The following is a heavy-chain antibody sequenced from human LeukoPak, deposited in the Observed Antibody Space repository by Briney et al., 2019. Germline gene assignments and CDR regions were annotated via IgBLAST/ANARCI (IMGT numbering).Heavy chain of an antibody. Sequence: SSETLSLTCTVSGGSISPYYWSWIRQPPGKDREWIAFIFYSGSTHYNPSLKSRVTISVDTSKNQFSLKLRSVTAADTAMYYCAREGYASNWYPDWGQGTLVTVSS. CDR1: GGSISPYY. D-gene: IGHD6-13*01. J-gene: IGHJ4*02. CDR2: IFYSGST. V-gene: IGHV4-59*01. CDR3: AREGYASNWYPD.